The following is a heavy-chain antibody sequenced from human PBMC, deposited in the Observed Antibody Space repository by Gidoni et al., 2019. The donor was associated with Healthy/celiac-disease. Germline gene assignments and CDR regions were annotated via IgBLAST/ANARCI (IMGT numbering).Heavy chain of an antibody. CDR1: GFTFSNAW. V-gene: IGHV3-15*01. CDR2: IKSKTDGGTT. J-gene: IGHJ4*02. D-gene: IGHD2-15*01. Sequence: EVQLVESGGGLVKPGGSVRLSCAASGFTFSNAWMSWVRQAPGKGLEWVGRIKSKTDGGTTDYAAPVKGRFTISRDDSKNTLYLQMNSLKTEDTAVFYCTTLLHCSGGSCYSDWGQGTLVTVSS. CDR3: TTLLHCSGGSCYSD.